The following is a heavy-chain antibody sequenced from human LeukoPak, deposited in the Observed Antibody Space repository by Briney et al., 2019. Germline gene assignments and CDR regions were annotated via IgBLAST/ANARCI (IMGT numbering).Heavy chain of an antibody. CDR2: ISSSSSYI. Sequence: PGGSLRLSCAASGFTFSSYSMNWVRQAPGKGLEWVSSISSSSSYIYYADSVKGRFTISRDNAKNSLYLQMNSLRAEDTALYYCAKGGWLVPDWYFDLWGRGTLVTVSS. CDR1: GFTFSSYS. V-gene: IGHV3-21*04. CDR3: AKGGWLVPDWYFDL. J-gene: IGHJ2*01. D-gene: IGHD6-19*01.